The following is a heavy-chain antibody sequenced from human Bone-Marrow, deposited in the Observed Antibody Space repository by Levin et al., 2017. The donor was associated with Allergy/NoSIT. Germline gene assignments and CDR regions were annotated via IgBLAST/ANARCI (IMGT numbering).Heavy chain of an antibody. CDR1: GYTFTNYY. J-gene: IGHJ4*02. CDR2: INPRDDYR. D-gene: IGHD3-10*01. V-gene: IGHV1-46*01. CDR3: AREGFDSGSSFGY. Sequence: GASVKVSCKASGYTFTNYYIHWVRQAPGQGLEWMGVINPRDDYRNYAQNFQGRITVTRDTSTSTVYMELSSLTSKDTAGYYRAREGFDSGSSFGYWGQGTPVAVSS.